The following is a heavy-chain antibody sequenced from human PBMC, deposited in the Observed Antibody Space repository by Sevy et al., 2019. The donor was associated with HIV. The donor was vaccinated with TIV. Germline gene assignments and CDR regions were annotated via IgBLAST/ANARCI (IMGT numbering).Heavy chain of an antibody. CDR2: IYTSGNT. V-gene: IGHV3-53*01. CDR3: ATRQGTLIQWALHY. D-gene: IGHD1-26*01. CDR1: GFSVSSNY. J-gene: IGHJ4*02. Sequence: GGSLRLSCVASGFSVSSNYMAWVRQTPGWGLQYVSLIYTSGNTYYADSVKGRFTISRDDSRNTVFLQMNNLRVDDTAFYYCATRQGTLIQWALHYWGPGALVTVSS.